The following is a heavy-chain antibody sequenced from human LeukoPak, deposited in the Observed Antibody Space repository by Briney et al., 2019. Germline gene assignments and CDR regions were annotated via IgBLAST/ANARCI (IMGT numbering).Heavy chain of an antibody. CDR3: ARDSSGWYFAFDI. CDR2: IKQDGSEK. V-gene: IGHV3-7*01. CDR1: GFTFSNAW. J-gene: IGHJ3*02. Sequence: PGGSLRLSCAASGFTFSNAWMSWVRQAPGKGLEWVANIKQDGSEKYYVDSVKGRFTISRDNAKNSLYLQMNSLRAEDTAVYYCARDSSGWYFAFDIWGQGTMVTVSS. D-gene: IGHD6-19*01.